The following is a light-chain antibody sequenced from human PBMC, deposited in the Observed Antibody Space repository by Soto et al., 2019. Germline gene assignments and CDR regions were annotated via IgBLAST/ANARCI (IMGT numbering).Light chain of an antibody. Sequence: EIVMTQAPATVYLSPGERATLSCRASQSISRNLAWYQQKPGQAPRLLVSGASTRSTGIPARFSGSGSGTEFTLTISSMESEDFALYYCQEYSTGWTFGQGTKGEVK. J-gene: IGKJ1*01. CDR1: QSISRN. CDR3: QEYSTGWT. V-gene: IGKV3-15*01. CDR2: GAS.